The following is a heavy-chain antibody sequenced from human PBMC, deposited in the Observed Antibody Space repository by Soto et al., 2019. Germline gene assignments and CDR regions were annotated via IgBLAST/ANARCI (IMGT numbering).Heavy chain of an antibody. CDR3: ARGGGYCSSTSCYWWQVYYYYMDV. Sequence: QVQLVQSGAEVKKPGASVKVSCKASGYTFTSYDINWVRQATGQGLEWMGWMNPNSGNTGYAQKFQGRVTMTRNTSISTAYMELSSLRSEDTAVYYCARGGGYCSSTSCYWWQVYYYYMDVWGKGTTVTVSS. D-gene: IGHD2-2*01. CDR1: GYTFTSYD. V-gene: IGHV1-8*01. J-gene: IGHJ6*03. CDR2: MNPNSGNT.